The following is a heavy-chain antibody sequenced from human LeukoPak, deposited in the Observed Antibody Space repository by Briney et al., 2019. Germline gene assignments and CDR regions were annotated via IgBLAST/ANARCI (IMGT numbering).Heavy chain of an antibody. J-gene: IGHJ5*02. V-gene: IGHV4-39*07. D-gene: IGHD6-13*01. Sequence: SENLSLTCTVSGGSISSSSYYWGWIRQPPGKGLEWIGSIYYSGSTYYNPSLNSRVTISVDTSKSQVSLKLSSVTAADTAVYYCARDRDDGPDSSWDRSGLNWFDPWGQGTLVTVSS. CDR3: ARDRDDGPDSSWDRSGLNWFDP. CDR1: GGSISSSSYY. CDR2: IYYSGST.